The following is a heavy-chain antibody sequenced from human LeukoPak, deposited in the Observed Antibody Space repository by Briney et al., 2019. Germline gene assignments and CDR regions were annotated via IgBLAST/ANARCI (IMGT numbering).Heavy chain of an antibody. CDR3: ARDRDRGFDP. D-gene: IGHD3-10*01. CDR1: GFTFSSYG. Sequence: PGRSLRLSCGASGFTFSSYGMHWVRQAPGKGLEWVSYISSSSSTIYYADSVKGRFTISRDNAKNSLYLQMNSLRAEDTAVYYCARDRDRGFDPWGQGTLVTVSS. CDR2: ISSSSSTI. V-gene: IGHV3-48*01. J-gene: IGHJ5*02.